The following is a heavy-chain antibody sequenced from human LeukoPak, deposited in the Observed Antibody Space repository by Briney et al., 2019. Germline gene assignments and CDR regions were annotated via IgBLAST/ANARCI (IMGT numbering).Heavy chain of an antibody. CDR3: ARVGQQLVIGY. V-gene: IGHV1-2*02. CDR2: INPNSGGT. J-gene: IGHJ4*02. CDR1: GYTFTGYY. D-gene: IGHD6-13*01. Sequence: ASVKVSCKASGYTFTGYYMHWVRQAPGQGLEWMGWINPNSGGTNYAQKFQGRVTITRNTSVSTAYMELSSLRSEDTAVYYCARVGQQLVIGYWGQGTLVTVSS.